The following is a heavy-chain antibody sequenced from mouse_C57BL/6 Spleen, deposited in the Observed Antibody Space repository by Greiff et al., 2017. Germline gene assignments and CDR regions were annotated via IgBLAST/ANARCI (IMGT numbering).Heavy chain of an antibody. Sequence: EVQLQQSGPELVKPGASVKISCKASGYTFTDYYMNWVKQSHGKSLEWIGDINPNNGGTSYNQKFKGKATLTVDKSSSTADMELRSLTSEDSAVYYRARDYGSRGDYWGQGTTLTVSS. CDR2: INPNNGGT. J-gene: IGHJ2*01. V-gene: IGHV1-26*01. CDR1: GYTFTDYY. CDR3: ARDYGSRGDY. D-gene: IGHD1-1*01.